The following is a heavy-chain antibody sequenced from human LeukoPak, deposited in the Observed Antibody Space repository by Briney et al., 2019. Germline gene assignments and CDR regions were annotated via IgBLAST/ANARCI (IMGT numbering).Heavy chain of an antibody. CDR2: IKRDGSEK. J-gene: IGHJ4*02. Sequence: GGSLRLSCAASGFTFSSYWMSRVRQAPGKGLERVANIKRDGSEKYYVDSVKGRFTISRDNANNSLYLQINSLRAEDTAVYYCARSPGMNTGSYEDYFDYWGQGTLVTVSS. D-gene: IGHD1-26*01. V-gene: IGHV3-7*01. CDR3: ARSPGMNTGSYEDYFDY. CDR1: GFTFSSYW.